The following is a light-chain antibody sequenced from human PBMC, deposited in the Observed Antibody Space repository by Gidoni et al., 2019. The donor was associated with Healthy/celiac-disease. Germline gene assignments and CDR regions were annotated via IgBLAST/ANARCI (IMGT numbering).Light chain of an antibody. V-gene: IGKV1-39*01. Sequence: DIQMTQSPSSLSASVGDRVTITCRASQSISSLLNWYQQNPGKAPKLLIYAASSFQSGVPSRFSGSGSGTDFTLTISSLQPEDFATYYCQQSYSTPPTFGQGTKVEIK. CDR2: AAS. CDR3: QQSYSTPPT. CDR1: QSISSL. J-gene: IGKJ1*01.